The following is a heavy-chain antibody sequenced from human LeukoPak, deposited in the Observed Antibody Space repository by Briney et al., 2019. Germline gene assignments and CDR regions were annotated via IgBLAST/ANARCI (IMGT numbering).Heavy chain of an antibody. J-gene: IGHJ3*02. CDR3: ARLPKPNTNGWSSNAFDI. D-gene: IGHD6-19*01. Sequence: GGSLRLSCAASGFTFSSYWMSWVRQAPGKGLEWVANMNQDGSEKYYVDSVKGRFTISRDNAKNSLYLQMNSLRAEDTAVYYCARLPKPNTNGWSSNAFDIWGQGTMVTVSS. V-gene: IGHV3-7*01. CDR1: GFTFSSYW. CDR2: MNQDGSEK.